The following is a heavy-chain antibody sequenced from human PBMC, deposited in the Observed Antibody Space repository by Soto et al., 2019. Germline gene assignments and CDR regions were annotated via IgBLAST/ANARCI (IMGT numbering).Heavy chain of an antibody. Sequence: SETLSLTCAVYGGSFSGYYWSWIRQPPGKGLEWIGEINHSGSTNYNPSLKSRVTISVDTSKNQFSLKLSSVTAADTAVYYCAGLYSSGWYYFDYWGQGTLVTVPQ. V-gene: IGHV4-34*01. CDR2: INHSGST. CDR3: AGLYSSGWYYFDY. J-gene: IGHJ4*02. D-gene: IGHD6-19*01. CDR1: GGSFSGYY.